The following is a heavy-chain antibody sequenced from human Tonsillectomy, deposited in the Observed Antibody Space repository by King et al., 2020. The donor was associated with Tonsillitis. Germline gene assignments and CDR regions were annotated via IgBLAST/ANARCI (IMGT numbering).Heavy chain of an antibody. Sequence: QVQLQQWGARLLKPSETLSLTCAVYGGSFSGYYWSWIRQPPGKGLEWIGEINHSGSTNYNPSLRSRVTTSGDTSKNHFSLKLSSVTAADTAVYYCARGSVLSIATSEGESYHMDVCGKGTTVIVSS. D-gene: IGHD6-13*01. CDR1: GGSFSGYY. CDR3: ARGSVLSIATSEGESYHMDV. J-gene: IGHJ6*03. V-gene: IGHV4-34*01. CDR2: INHSGST.